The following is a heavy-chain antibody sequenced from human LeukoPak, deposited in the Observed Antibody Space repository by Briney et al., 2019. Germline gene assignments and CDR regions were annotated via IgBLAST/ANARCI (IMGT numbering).Heavy chain of an antibody. J-gene: IGHJ5*02. D-gene: IGHD1-1*01. CDR1: GYTFTSYD. Sequence: ASVKVSCXASGYTFTSYDINWVRRATGQGLEWMGWMNPNSGNTGYAQKFQGRVTMTRNTSISTAYMELSSLRSEDTAVYYCARENERFWFDPWGQGTLVTVSS. V-gene: IGHV1-8*01. CDR3: ARENERFWFDP. CDR2: MNPNSGNT.